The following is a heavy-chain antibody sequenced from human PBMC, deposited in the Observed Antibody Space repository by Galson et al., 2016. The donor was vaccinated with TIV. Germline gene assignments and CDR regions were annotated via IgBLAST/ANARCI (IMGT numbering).Heavy chain of an antibody. CDR3: ARVRFGELSGYYYYMDV. CDR2: IIPTLGSS. V-gene: IGHV1-69*13. D-gene: IGHD3-10*01. Sequence: SVKVSCKASGDTFASYAFSWVRQAPGQGLEVMGRIIPTLGSSDYAQRFQGRVTITADAATSTVYMELRSLRSEDTAMYYCARVRFGELSGYYYYMDVWGKRTTVTVSS. CDR1: GDTFASYA. J-gene: IGHJ6*03.